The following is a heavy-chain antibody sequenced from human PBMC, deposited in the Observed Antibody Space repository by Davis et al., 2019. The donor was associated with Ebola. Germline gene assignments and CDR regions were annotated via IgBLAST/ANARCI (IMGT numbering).Heavy chain of an antibody. Sequence: PGGSLRLSYTASGFSLSNYVMNWVRQAPGKGPEWVSHISGSGGRIYYADSVKGRFTISRDNSKNTLYLEMNSLRAEDTAVYYCAKEGSSVPYYYYGMDVWGQGTTVIVSS. CDR3: AKEGSSVPYYYYGMDV. D-gene: IGHD3-10*01. J-gene: IGHJ6*02. CDR1: GFSLSNYV. V-gene: IGHV3-23*01. CDR2: ISGSGGRI.